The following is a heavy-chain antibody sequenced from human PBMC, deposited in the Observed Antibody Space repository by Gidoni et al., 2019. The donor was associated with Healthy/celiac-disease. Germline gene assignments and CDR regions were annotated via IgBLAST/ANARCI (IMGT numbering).Heavy chain of an antibody. CDR3: ARELSSWSWFDP. CDR2: INHSGST. V-gene: IGHV4-34*01. D-gene: IGHD6-13*01. Sequence: QVQLQQWGAGRLKPSETLSLTCAVYGGSFSGYSWNWIRQPPGKGLEWIGAINHSGSTNYNPSLKIRVTISVDTSKNQFSLKLSSLTAADTAVYYCARELSSWSWFDPWGQGTLVTVSS. CDR1: GGSFSGYS. J-gene: IGHJ5*02.